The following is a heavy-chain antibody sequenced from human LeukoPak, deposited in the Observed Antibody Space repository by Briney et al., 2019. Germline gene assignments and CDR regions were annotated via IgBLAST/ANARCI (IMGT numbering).Heavy chain of an antibody. CDR1: GGSFSGYY. Sequence: PSETLSLTCAVYGGSFSGYYWSWIRQPPGKGLEWIGEINHSGSTNYNPALKSRVTISVDTSKNQFSLKLSSVTAADTAVYYCARGIIGVAYYYYYGMDVWGQGTTVTVSS. CDR2: INHSGST. D-gene: IGHD2-15*01. CDR3: ARGIIGVAYYYYYGMDV. V-gene: IGHV4-34*01. J-gene: IGHJ6*02.